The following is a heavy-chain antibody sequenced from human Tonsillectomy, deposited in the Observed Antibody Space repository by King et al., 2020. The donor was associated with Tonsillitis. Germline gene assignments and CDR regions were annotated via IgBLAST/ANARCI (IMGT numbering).Heavy chain of an antibody. CDR1: GFTFSSFA. CDR2: ICRSGDST. J-gene: IGHJ4*02. Sequence: VQLVESGGDLVQPGGSLRLSCAASGFTFSSFAMSWVRQAPGKGLEWGSVICRSGDSTYYADAVKGRFTISRDNSKNTLYLQMNSLRVEGTAVYYCAREAQQLVLGSGYYFDYWGQGTLVTVSS. CDR3: AREAQQLVLGSGYYFDY. V-gene: IGHV3-23*04. D-gene: IGHD6-13*01.